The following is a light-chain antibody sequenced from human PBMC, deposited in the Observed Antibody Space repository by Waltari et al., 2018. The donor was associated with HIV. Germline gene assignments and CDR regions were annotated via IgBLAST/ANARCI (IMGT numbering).Light chain of an antibody. CDR1: SPNIGSNY. V-gene: IGLV1-47*01. CDR3: ATWDDSLSGPV. J-gene: IGLJ3*02. CDR2: RSN. Sequence: QSVLTQPPSASGTPGQRVAISCSGSSPNIGSNYVYWYQQLPGTAPKVLFYRSNQRPSGVPDRFSGSKSGTSASLAISALRSEDEADYYCATWDDSLSGPVFGGGTKLTVL.